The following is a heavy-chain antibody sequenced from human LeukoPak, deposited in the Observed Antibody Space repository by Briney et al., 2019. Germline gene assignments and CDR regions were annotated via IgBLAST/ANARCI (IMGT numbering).Heavy chain of an antibody. D-gene: IGHD1-26*01. CDR2: IKQDGSET. V-gene: IGHV3-7*01. CDR3: ARDGELGSPADAFDI. CDR1: GFTFRSYW. J-gene: IGHJ3*02. Sequence: GGSLRLSSAASGFTFRSYWMTWVRQYPGKGLEWVANIKQDGSETYYADSVKGRFTISRDNAKRSLYLQMNSLRAGDTAVYYCARDGELGSPADAFDIWGQGTMVTVSS.